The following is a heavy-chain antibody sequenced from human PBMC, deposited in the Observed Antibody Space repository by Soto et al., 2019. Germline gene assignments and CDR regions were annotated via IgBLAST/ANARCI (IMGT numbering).Heavy chain of an antibody. V-gene: IGHV3-33*01. CDR1: GFTFSSYG. J-gene: IGHJ6*02. CDR2: IWYDGSNK. Sequence: PGGSLRLSCAASGFTFSSYGMHWVRQAPGKGLEWVAVIWYDGSNKYYADSVKGRFTISRDNSKNTLYLQMNSLRAEDTAVYYCARDRYGSGSDGMDVWGQGTTVTVSS. D-gene: IGHD3-10*01. CDR3: ARDRYGSGSDGMDV.